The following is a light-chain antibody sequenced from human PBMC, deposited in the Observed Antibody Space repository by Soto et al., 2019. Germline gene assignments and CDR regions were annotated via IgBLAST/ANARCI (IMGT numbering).Light chain of an antibody. J-gene: IGKJ4*01. Sequence: EILMTQSPATLSVSPGERATLSYRASQSVRSDLAWYQQKPGQAPRLLIYGASTRATDIPARFSGSGSGTEFTLTISSLQSEDFAVYYCQQYSVWPPVLTFGGGTKVEIK. V-gene: IGKV3-15*01. CDR3: QQYSVWPPVLT. CDR2: GAS. CDR1: QSVRSD.